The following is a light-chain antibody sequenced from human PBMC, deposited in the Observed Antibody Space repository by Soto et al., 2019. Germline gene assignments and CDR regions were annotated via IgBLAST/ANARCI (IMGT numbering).Light chain of an antibody. J-gene: IGKJ5*01. CDR2: FGS. CDR3: MQALQVPIT. Sequence: DIVMTQIPVSLPFRPGEPSSISCKSSQSLLHSHGYNYMDWYLQKPGQSPQLLIYFGSYRASGVPDRFSGSGSGTNFTLRISRVETDDFGIYYCMQALQVPITFGQGTRLEIK. V-gene: IGKV2-28*01. CDR1: QSLLHSHGYNY.